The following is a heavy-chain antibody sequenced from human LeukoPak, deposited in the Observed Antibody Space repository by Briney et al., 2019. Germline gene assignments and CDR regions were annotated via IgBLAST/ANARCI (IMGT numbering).Heavy chain of an antibody. V-gene: IGHV3-23*01. D-gene: IGHD6-13*01. Sequence: RPGGSLRLSCAASGFTFSSYWMHWVRQAPGKGLEWVSAISSSGGSTYYADSVKGRFTISRDNSKNTLYLQMNSLRAEDTAVYYCAISGYSSSIKYFQHWGQGTLVTVSS. CDR3: AISGYSSSIKYFQH. CDR2: ISSSGGST. J-gene: IGHJ1*01. CDR1: GFTFSSYW.